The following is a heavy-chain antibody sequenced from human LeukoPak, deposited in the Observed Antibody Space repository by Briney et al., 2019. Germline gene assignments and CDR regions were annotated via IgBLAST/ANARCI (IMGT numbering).Heavy chain of an antibody. D-gene: IGHD3-10*01. CDR2: ISGSGGST. CDR1: GFTFSSYA. J-gene: IGHJ4*02. Sequence: GGSLRLSCAASGFTFSSYAMSWVRHAPGKGLESVSTISGSGGSTYYADSVKGRFTISRDNCKNTLYLQMNRLRAEDTAVYYCAKGHYYGSGSSDYWGQGTLVTVSS. CDR3: AKGHYYGSGSSDY. V-gene: IGHV3-23*01.